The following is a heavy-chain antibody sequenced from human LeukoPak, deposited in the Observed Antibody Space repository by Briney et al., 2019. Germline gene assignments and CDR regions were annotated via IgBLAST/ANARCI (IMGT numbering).Heavy chain of an antibody. Sequence: PSETLSLTCAVSGVSISSSEWWIWVRQPPGQGLEWIGEIHRDGRTRYNPSLKSRVTISIDYSKNQFSLKVSSVTAADTAIYYCGKTDIYFNPIDYWGPGSLVTVSS. CDR3: GKTDIYFNPIDY. CDR2: IHRDGRT. J-gene: IGHJ4*02. V-gene: IGHV4-4*02. D-gene: IGHD3-9*01. CDR1: GVSISSSEW.